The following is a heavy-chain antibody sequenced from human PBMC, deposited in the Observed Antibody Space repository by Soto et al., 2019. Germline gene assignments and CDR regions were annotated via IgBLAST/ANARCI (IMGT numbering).Heavy chain of an antibody. CDR2: IYYSGST. CDR1: GGSISSGDYY. CDR3: ASRTRIRGFDP. D-gene: IGHD4-17*01. J-gene: IGHJ5*02. V-gene: IGHV4-30-4*01. Sequence: SETLSLTCTVSGGSISSGDYYWSWIRQPPGKGLEWIGYIYYSGSTYYNPSLKSRVTISVDTSKNQFSLKLSSVTAADTAVYYCASRTRIRGFDPWGQGTLVTVSS.